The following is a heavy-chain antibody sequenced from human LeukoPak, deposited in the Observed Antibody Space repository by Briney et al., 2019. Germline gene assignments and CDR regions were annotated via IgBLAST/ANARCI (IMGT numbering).Heavy chain of an antibody. CDR3: ARDLVAAGGFDP. D-gene: IGHD6-13*01. CDR2: IYYSGST. V-gene: IGHV4-59*01. CDR1: GGSIGSYY. J-gene: IGHJ5*02. Sequence: SETLSLTCTVSGGSIGSYYWSWIRQPPGKGLEWIGYIYYSGSTNYNPSLKSRVTISVDTSKNQFSLKLSSVTAADTAVYYCARDLVAAGGFDPWGQGTLVTVSS.